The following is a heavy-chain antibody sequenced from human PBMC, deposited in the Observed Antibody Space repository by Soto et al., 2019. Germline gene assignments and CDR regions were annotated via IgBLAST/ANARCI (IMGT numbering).Heavy chain of an antibody. CDR3: AAVGGYDFWSGYYPKYYGMDV. J-gene: IGHJ6*02. D-gene: IGHD3-3*01. V-gene: IGHV1-8*01. CDR2: MNPNSGNT. CDR1: GYTFTSYD. Sequence: QVQLVQSGAEVKKPGASVKVSCKASGYTFTSYDINWVRQATGQGLEWMGWMNPNSGNTGYAQKFQGRVTMSRNTSISTAYMELSSLTSEDTAVYYCAAVGGYDFWSGYYPKYYGMDVWGQGTTVTVSS.